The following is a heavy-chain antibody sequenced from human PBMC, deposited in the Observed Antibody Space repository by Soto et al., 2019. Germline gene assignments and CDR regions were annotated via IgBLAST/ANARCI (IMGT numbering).Heavy chain of an antibody. V-gene: IGHV3-23*01. J-gene: IGHJ6*02. CDR1: GFTFSSYA. Sequence: GGSLRLSCAASGFTFSSYAMSWVRQAPGKGLEWVSAISGSGGSTYYADSVKGRFTISRDNSKNTLYLQMNSLRAEDTAVYYCAKSLSSSSARDVYYYYYGMDVWGQGTTVTVSS. CDR2: ISGSGGST. CDR3: AKSLSSSSARDVYYYYYGMDV. D-gene: IGHD6-6*01.